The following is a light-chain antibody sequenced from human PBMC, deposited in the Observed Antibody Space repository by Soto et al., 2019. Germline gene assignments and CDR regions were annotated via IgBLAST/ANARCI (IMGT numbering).Light chain of an antibody. V-gene: IGKV3-20*01. CDR3: QHFGSHGLP. CDR1: QTVASSF. J-gene: IGKJ4*01. CDR2: GAS. Sequence: EIVVTQSPGTLSLSPGERATLSCRASQTVASSFLAWYRQNPGQPPRLLIYGASTRATGIPERFSGSGSGPEFTLTFSRLEPEDFAGYDCQHFGSHGLPFGGGTKVE.